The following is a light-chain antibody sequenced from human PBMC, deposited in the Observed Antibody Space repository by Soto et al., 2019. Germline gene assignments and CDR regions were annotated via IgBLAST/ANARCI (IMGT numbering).Light chain of an antibody. CDR3: TSYSSSNTHVL. J-gene: IGLJ2*01. V-gene: IGLV2-14*01. Sequence: QSVLTQPASVSGSPGQSITISCTGTDSDVGGYNYVSWYQQHPGKAPKLMMSEVTNRPSGVSNRFSGSKSGNTASLTISGLQAADEADYYCTSYSSSNTHVLFGGGTKVTVL. CDR1: DSDVGGYNY. CDR2: EVT.